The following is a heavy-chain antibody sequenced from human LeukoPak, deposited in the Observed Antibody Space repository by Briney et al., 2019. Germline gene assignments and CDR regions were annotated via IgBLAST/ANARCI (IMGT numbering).Heavy chain of an antibody. CDR2: INPNSGGT. D-gene: IGHD3-9*01. Sequence: ASVKVSCKASGYTFTDHYIHWVRQAPGQGLEWIGWINPNSGGTNYAQKFQGWVTMTRDTSISTAYMELSRLRSDDTAVYYCARATPYYDILTGYPPYYFDYWGQGTLVTVSS. V-gene: IGHV1-2*04. J-gene: IGHJ4*02. CDR3: ARATPYYDILTGYPPYYFDY. CDR1: GYTFTDHY.